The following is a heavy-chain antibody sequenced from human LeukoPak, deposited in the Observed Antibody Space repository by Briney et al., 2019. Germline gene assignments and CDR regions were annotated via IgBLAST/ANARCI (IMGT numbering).Heavy chain of an antibody. Sequence: GESLKISCKGSGYTLSDYWIGWVRRMPGKGLEWMGLIHPGDSDTRYSPSFQGRVTISVDRSISTAYLQWSSLKASDTAMYYCARVVVVVSTNWYFDLRGRGTLVTVSS. D-gene: IGHD2-15*01. CDR1: GYTLSDYW. CDR3: ARVVVVVSTNWYFDL. CDR2: IHPGDSDT. J-gene: IGHJ2*01. V-gene: IGHV5-51*01.